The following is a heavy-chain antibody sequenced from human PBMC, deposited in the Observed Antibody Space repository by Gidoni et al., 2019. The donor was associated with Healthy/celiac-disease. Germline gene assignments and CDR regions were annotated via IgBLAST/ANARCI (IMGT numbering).Heavy chain of an antibody. CDR1: GFTFSSYA. CDR2: ISYDGSNK. CDR3: ARARRIVVVPAAMGGLGY. J-gene: IGHJ4*02. Sequence: QVQLVESGGGVVQPGRSLRLSCAASGFTFSSYAMHWVRQAPGKGLEWVAVISYDGSNKYDADSVKGRFTISRDNSKNTLYLQMNSLRAEDTAVYYCARARRIVVVPAAMGGLGYWGQGTLVTVSS. D-gene: IGHD2-2*01. V-gene: IGHV3-30-3*01.